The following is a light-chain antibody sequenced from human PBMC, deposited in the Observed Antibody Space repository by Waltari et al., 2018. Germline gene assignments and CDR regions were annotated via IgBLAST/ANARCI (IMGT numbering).Light chain of an antibody. Sequence: HSLLPQPPSASGTPGQTVTLSCSGSWSNIGTNVVRWYQQTPGTAPKPLIHSNKQRPSGVPDRFSCSRSGTSASLAISGLQSADEADYYCSAWDDSLNGHVIFGGGTKLTVL. CDR2: SNK. CDR3: SAWDDSLNGHVI. V-gene: IGLV1-44*01. CDR1: WSNIGTNV. J-gene: IGLJ2*01.